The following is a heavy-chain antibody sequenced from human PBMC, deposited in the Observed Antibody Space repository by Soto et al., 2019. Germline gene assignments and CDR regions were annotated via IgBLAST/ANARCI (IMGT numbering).Heavy chain of an antibody. CDR1: GGSINSGAYY. CDR2: IYYSGST. CDR3: ARVNFDGGSGLGDYFDY. V-gene: IGHV4-31*03. D-gene: IGHD3-9*01. Sequence: QVQLQESGPGLVKPSQTLSLTCTVSGGSINSGAYYWSWIRQHPGKGLEWIGFIYYSGSTYYNPSLTRRVTVSVDTSKNQFSLKLNSVTAADTAVYYCARVNFDGGSGLGDYFDYWGQGTLVTVSS. J-gene: IGHJ4*02.